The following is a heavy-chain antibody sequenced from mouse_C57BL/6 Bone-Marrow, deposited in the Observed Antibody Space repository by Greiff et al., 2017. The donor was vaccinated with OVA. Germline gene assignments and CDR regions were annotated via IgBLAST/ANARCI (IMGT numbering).Heavy chain of an antibody. V-gene: IGHV1-19*01. J-gene: IGHJ3*01. CDR1: GYTFTDYY. CDR2: INPYNGGT. CDR3: ARWCGPFDY. Sequence: EVQLQQSGPVLVKPGASVKMSCKASGYTFTDYYMNWVKQSHGKSLEWIGVINPYNGGTSYNQKFKGKATLTVDKSSSTAYMELNSLTSEDSAVYYCARWCGPFDYWGQGTLVTVSA. D-gene: IGHD1-1*02.